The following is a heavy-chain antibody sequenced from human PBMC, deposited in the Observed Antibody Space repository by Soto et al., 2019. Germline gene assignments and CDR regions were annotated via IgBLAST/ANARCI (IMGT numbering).Heavy chain of an antibody. CDR3: ARRQISPPTRGAASARGGMDV. CDR2: IWNDGNGY. J-gene: IGHJ6*02. CDR1: GFTFNNYG. D-gene: IGHD6-13*01. V-gene: IGHV3-33*01. Sequence: PGGSLRLSCAASGFTFNNYGMHWVRQDPGKGLEWVAVIWNDGNGYYYANSVKGRFTISRDNSKNTLYLQMSSLRVEDTAVYYCARRQISPPTRGAASARGGMDVWGQGTTVTVSS.